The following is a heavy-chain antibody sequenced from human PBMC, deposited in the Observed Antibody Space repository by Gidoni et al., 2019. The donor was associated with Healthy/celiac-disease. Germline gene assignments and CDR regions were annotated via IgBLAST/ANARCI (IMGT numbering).Heavy chain of an antibody. CDR1: GGSFSGYY. V-gene: IGHV4-34*01. CDR3: ARGPHYDFWSGYRPFDY. D-gene: IGHD3-3*01. CDR2: INHSGST. Sequence: QVQLQQWGAGLLKPSETLSLTCAVYGGSFSGYYWSWIRQPPGKGLEWIGEINHSGSTNYNPSLKSRVTISVDTSKNQFSLKLSSVTAADTAVYYCARGPHYDFWSGYRPFDYWGQGTLVTVSS. J-gene: IGHJ4*02.